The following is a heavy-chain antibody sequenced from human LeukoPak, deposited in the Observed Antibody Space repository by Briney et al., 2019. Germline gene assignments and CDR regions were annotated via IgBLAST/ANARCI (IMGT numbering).Heavy chain of an antibody. V-gene: IGHV3-9*01. CDR1: GFTFSSYA. D-gene: IGHD6-13*01. CDR3: AKDAGYNYFDY. Sequence: GGSLRLSCAASGFTFSSYAMSWVRQAPGKGLEWVSGISWNSGSIGYADSVKGRFTISRDNAKNSLYLQMNSLRAEDTALYYCAKDAGYNYFDYWGQGTLVTVSS. J-gene: IGHJ4*02. CDR2: ISWNSGSI.